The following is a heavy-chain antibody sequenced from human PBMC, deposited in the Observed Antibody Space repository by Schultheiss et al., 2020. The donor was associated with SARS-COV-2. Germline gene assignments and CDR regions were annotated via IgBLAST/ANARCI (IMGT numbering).Heavy chain of an antibody. J-gene: IGHJ4*02. Sequence: GGSLRLSCKGSGYTFTSYWISWVRQMPGKGLEWMGTIDPSDSYTNYSPSFQGHVTISADKSISTAYLQWSSLKASDTAMYYCARAPEVAAAAHLPVGGHDYWGQGTLVTVSS. D-gene: IGHD6-13*01. CDR2: IDPSDSYT. V-gene: IGHV5-10-1*01. CDR1: GYTFTSYW. CDR3: ARAPEVAAAAHLPVGGHDY.